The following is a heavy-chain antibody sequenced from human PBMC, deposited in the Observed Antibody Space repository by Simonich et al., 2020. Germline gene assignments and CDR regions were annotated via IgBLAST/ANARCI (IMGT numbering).Heavy chain of an antibody. CDR2: TNPTSGGT. V-gene: IGHV1-2*02. J-gene: IGHJ3*02. Sequence: QVQLVQSGAEVKKPGASVKVSCKASGYTFNGYYMHWVRQAPGQGLDLIVWTNPTSGGTNYAQKCQGRVPMTRDTSISTASMELSRLRSDDTAVYYCARGRYYYDSSGYYYDAFDIWGQGTMVTVSS. D-gene: IGHD3-22*01. CDR1: GYTFNGYY. CDR3: ARGRYYYDSSGYYYDAFDI.